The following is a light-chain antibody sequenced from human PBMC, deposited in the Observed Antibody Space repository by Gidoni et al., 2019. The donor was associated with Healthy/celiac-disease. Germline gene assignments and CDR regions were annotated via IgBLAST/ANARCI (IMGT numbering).Light chain of an antibody. CDR2: KAS. V-gene: IGKV1-5*03. CDR3: QQNNSYPGT. J-gene: IGKJ1*01. Sequence: DIQMTQSPSTLSASVGDRVTITCRASQSISSWLTWYQQKPGKAPKLLIYKASSLESGVPSRFSGSGSGTEFTLTISSLQPEDFATYYCQQNNSYPGTFGQGTKVEIK. CDR1: QSISSW.